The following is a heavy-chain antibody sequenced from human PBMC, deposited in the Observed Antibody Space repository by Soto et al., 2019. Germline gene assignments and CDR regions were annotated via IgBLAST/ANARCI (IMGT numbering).Heavy chain of an antibody. CDR3: GRGYCTSASCHRAHYGLDV. D-gene: IGHD2-2*01. V-gene: IGHV3-72*01. J-gene: IGHJ6*02. CDR2: TASKDESYTT. Sequence: GGSRRLSCAASGFTFSDHYMDWVRQAQGKGLEWVGRTASKDESYTTGYAASVKGRFTVSRDDSKSTLFLQMNSLRTEDTAVYYCGRGYCTSASCHRAHYGLDVWGQGTTVTVSS. CDR1: GFTFSDHY.